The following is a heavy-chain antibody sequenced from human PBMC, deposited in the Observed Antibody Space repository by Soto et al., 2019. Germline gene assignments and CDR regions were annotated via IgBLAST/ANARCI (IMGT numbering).Heavy chain of an antibody. D-gene: IGHD2-15*01. Sequence: QVQLVESGGGVVQPGRSLRLSCAASGFTFSSYAMHWVRQAPGKGLEWVAVISYDGSNKYYADSVKGRFTISRDNSKNTLYLQMNSLRAEDTAVYYCARDHRPLGYGSGGSCYSYDYYGMDVW. CDR1: GFTFSSYA. J-gene: IGHJ6*01. CDR2: ISYDGSNK. V-gene: IGHV3-30-3*01. CDR3: ARDHRPLGYGSGGSCYSYDYYGMDV.